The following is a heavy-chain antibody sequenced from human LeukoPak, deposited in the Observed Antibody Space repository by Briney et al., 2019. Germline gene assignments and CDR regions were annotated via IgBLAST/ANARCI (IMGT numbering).Heavy chain of an antibody. J-gene: IGHJ4*02. CDR3: ARARSPKDYYSDTSGYYYFDS. V-gene: IGHV4-59*02. Sequence: PSETLSLTCTVPDGSVTSFYWSWIRQPPGKGLEWIGFIFDSGSTKYNPSLKGRVTISADTSKKQFSLKLSSVTAADTAVYYCARARSPKDYYSDTSGYYYFDSWGQGAQVTVSS. CDR2: IFDSGST. CDR1: DGSVTSFY. D-gene: IGHD3-22*01.